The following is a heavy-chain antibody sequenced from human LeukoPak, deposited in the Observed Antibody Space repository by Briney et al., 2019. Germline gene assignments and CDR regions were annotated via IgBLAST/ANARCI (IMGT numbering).Heavy chain of an antibody. J-gene: IGHJ3*02. CDR1: GGSFSGYY. V-gene: IGHV4-34*01. D-gene: IGHD1-1*01. CDR3: ARIETVADAFDI. CDR2: INHSGST. Sequence: SETLSLTCAVYGGSFSGYYWSWIRQPPGKGLEWIGEINHSGSTNYNPSLKSRVTTSVDTSKNQFSLKLSSVTAADTAVYYCARIETVADAFDIWGQGTLVTVSS.